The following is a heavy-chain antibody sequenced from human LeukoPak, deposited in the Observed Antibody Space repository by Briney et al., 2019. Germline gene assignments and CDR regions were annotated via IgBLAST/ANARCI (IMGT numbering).Heavy chain of an antibody. V-gene: IGHV3-74*01. D-gene: IGHD5-18*01. CDR1: GFTFSSYW. J-gene: IGHJ4*02. CDR2: IKSDGSTT. Sequence: GGSLRLSCAASGFTFSSYWMHWVRQAPGKGLVWVSRIKSDGSTTTYADSVKGRSTISRDNAKNTLYLQMNSLKDEDTAVYYCAIVVDTHFDYWGQGTLVTVSS. CDR3: AIVVDTHFDY.